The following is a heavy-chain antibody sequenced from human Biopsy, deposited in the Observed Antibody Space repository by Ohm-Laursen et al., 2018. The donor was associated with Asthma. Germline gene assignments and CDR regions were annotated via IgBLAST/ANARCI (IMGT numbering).Heavy chain of an antibody. CDR3: AAGRTSLQGESLI. V-gene: IGHV1-58*01. Sequence: ASVKVSCNASGVALSGYTFEWVRQARGLGLEWIAWIVFASGATNYAQNFQDRLTVTRDISAGSVSMELRGLSSIDTAVYYCAAGRTSLQGESLIWGQGTLVSVSS. CDR1: GVALSGYT. D-gene: IGHD2/OR15-2a*01. CDR2: IVFASGAT. J-gene: IGHJ4*01.